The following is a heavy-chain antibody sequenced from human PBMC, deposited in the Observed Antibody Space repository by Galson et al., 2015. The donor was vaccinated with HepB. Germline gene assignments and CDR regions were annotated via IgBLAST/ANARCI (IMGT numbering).Heavy chain of an antibody. D-gene: IGHD6-19*01. J-gene: IGHJ5*02. CDR3: ARSSPHSSGWPRSRYNWFDP. CDR2: INHSGST. V-gene: IGHV4-34*01. Sequence: ETLSLTCAVYGGSFSGYYWSWIRQPPGKGLEWIGEINHSGSTNYNPSLKSRVTISVDTSKNQFSLKLSSVTAADTAVYYCARSSPHSSGWPRSRYNWFDPWGQGTLVTVSS. CDR1: GGSFSGYY.